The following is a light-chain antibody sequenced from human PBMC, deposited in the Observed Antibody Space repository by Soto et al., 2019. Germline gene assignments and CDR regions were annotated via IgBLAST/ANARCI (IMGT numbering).Light chain of an antibody. V-gene: IGKV1-39*01. CDR1: QSISSY. J-gene: IGKJ4*01. CDR2: AAS. CDR3: QQSYNIPLT. Sequence: DIQMTQSPSSLSASVGDRVTITCRASQSISSYLHWYQQKPGKAPKLLIYAASNLQSGVPSRFSGSGSGTDFTLTITSLHPEDLATYYCQQSYNIPLTFGGGTKVDIK.